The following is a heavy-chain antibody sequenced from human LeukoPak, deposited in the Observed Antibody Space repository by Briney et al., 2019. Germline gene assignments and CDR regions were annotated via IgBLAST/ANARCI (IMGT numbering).Heavy chain of an antibody. Sequence: SETLSLTCTVSGDSISSANYYWGWVRQPPGKGLEWIGSIYFSGSTYYNPSLKSRVTISVETSKVQFSLKLSSVTAADTAAYYPARASCSSTSCRKKFHDCGQATLATV. V-gene: IGHV4-39*07. J-gene: IGHJ4*02. CDR1: GDSISSANYY. D-gene: IGHD2-2*01. CDR3: ARASCSSTSCRKKFHD. CDR2: IYFSGST.